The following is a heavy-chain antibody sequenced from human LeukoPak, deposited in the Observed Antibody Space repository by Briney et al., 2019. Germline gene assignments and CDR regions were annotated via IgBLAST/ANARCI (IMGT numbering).Heavy chain of an antibody. V-gene: IGHV3-30-3*01. D-gene: IGHD3-10*01. J-gene: IGHJ4*02. CDR1: GFTFSSYA. CDR3: ARTYYYGSGSFGDFDY. CDR2: ISYDGSNK. Sequence: GGSLRLSCAASGFTFSSYAMHWVRQAPGKGLEWVAVISYDGSNKYYADSVKGRFTISRDNSKNTLYLQMNSLRAEDTAVYYCARTYYYGSGSFGDFDYWGQGTLVTVSS.